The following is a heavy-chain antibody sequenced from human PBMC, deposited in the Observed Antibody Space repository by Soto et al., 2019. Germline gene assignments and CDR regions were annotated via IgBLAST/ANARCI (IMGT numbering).Heavy chain of an antibody. CDR3: ARDKDRQQLGGNYDYMLDV. V-gene: IGHV1-69*12. J-gene: IGHJ6*02. Sequence: QVQLVQSGAEVKKPGSSVKVSCKSSGGTFSTSALSWVRQAPGQGLEWVGGTKPVFSTPDYAQKFQGRVTITADXPXTXTXVELPGLRADDTAVYYCARDKDRQQLGGNYDYMLDVWGQGTAITVSS. CDR1: GGTFSTSA. CDR2: TKPVFSTP. D-gene: IGHD1-7*01.